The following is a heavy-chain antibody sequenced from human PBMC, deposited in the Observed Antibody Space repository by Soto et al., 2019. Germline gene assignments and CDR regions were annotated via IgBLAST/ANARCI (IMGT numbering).Heavy chain of an antibody. J-gene: IGHJ4*02. Sequence: QVQLVQSGAEVKKPGSSVKVSCKASGGTFSSYAISWVRQAPGQGLEWMGGIIPIFGTANYAQKFQGRVTITADESTSTAYMELSSPRSEDTAVYYCARGVDVVVVAGVRRYFDYWGQGTLVTVSS. CDR2: IIPIFGTA. D-gene: IGHD2-15*01. CDR3: ARGVDVVVVAGVRRYFDY. V-gene: IGHV1-69*01. CDR1: GGTFSSYA.